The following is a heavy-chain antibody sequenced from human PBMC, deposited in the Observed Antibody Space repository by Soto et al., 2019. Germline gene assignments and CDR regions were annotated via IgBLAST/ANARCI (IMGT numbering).Heavy chain of an antibody. V-gene: IGHV4-59*01. J-gene: IGHJ5*02. D-gene: IGHD5-18*01. CDR1: GGSFSAYS. Sequence: SETLSLTCAVYGGSFSAYSWSWVLQRPGKGLEWIGNIHYNGNTKYSPSLKSRVTMSVDTSKNHFSLRLSSVTAADTAVYYCAKDSGYNYGYFRWFDPWGQGTLVTVSS. CDR3: AKDSGYNYGYFRWFDP. CDR2: IHYNGNT.